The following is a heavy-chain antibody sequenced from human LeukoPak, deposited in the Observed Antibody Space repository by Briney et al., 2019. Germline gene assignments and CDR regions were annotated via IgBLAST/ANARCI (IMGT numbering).Heavy chain of an antibody. J-gene: IGHJ4*02. V-gene: IGHV1-8*03. CDR3: ARAVKYRSGPLTDLLPYYFDY. D-gene: IGHD6-19*01. CDR1: GYTFTNYD. Sequence: GASVKVSCKASGYTFTNYDINWVRQATGQGPEWMGWMNPNSGNTGYAQKFQGRVTITRDTSANTAYMELSSLRSEDMAVYYCARAVKYRSGPLTDLLPYYFDYWGQGTLVTVSS. CDR2: MNPNSGNT.